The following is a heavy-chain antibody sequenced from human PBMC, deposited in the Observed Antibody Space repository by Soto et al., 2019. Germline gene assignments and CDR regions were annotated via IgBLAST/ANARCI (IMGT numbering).Heavy chain of an antibody. CDR3: ARGDDFAGNDYFDY. CDR2: QYYSGST. D-gene: IGHD1-1*01. V-gene: IGHV4-39*01. J-gene: IGHJ4*02. CDR1: GGSINSGFYY. Sequence: PSETLSLTCTVSGGSINSGFYYWGWIRQAPGKGLEYIGSQYYSGSTYYNPSLKSRVTIFIETSKNQFSLKLSSVTAADTAVYFCARGDDFAGNDYFDYWGQGILVTVSS.